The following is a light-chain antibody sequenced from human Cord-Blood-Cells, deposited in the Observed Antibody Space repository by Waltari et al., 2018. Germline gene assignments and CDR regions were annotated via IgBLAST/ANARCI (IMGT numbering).Light chain of an antibody. CDR3: QQYGSSLRT. V-gene: IGKV3-20*01. CDR2: GAS. Sequence: EIVLQQSPRTLSLSPGERATLSCRASQRVGRSYLAWYQQKPGHAPRLLSYGASSRPTGIPDRFSGSGSGTDFTLTISRLEPEDFAVYYCQQYGSSLRTFGQGTKVEIK. CDR1: QRVGRSY. J-gene: IGKJ1*01.